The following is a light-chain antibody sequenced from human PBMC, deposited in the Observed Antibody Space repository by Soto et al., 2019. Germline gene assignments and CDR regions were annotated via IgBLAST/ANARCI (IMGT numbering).Light chain of an antibody. V-gene: IGKV3-11*01. CDR2: DAS. CDR1: LSVSRN. CDR3: QQRGIWSWT. J-gene: IGKJ1*01. Sequence: TLSAYAGERGTHCRRASLSVSRNLAWYQQKPGRAPRLLIFDASTRATGIPARFSGSGSGTEFTLTISGLEPEDFAVYYCQQRGIWSWTFGQGTKVDIK.